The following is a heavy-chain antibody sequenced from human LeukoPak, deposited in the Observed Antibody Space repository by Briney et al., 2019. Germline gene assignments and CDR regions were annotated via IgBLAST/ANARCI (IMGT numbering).Heavy chain of an antibody. D-gene: IGHD3-22*01. V-gene: IGHV3-15*01. CDR2: IKSKTDGGTT. J-gene: IGHJ6*03. CDR1: GFTFSNTW. CDR3: NTDTEFDSSGYSVWYYYMDV. Sequence: PGGSLRLSCAASGFTFSNTWMSWVRQAPGKGLEWVGRIKSKTDGGTTDYAAPVKGRLTISRDDSKNTLYLQMNSLKTEDTAVYYCNTDTEFDSSGYSVWYYYMDVWGKGTTVTVSS.